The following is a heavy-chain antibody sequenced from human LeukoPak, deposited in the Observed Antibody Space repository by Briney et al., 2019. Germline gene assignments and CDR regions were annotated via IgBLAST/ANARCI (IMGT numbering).Heavy chain of an antibody. CDR2: INPNSGGT. CDR3: AREWAAVAEFDY. J-gene: IGHJ4*02. V-gene: IGHV1-2*02. D-gene: IGHD6-19*01. Sequence: ASVKVSCKASGYTFTGYYMHWVRQAPGQGLEWMGWINPNSGGTNYAQKFQGRVTMTRDTSISTAYMELSRLRSDDTAVYYCAREWAAVAEFDYWGQGTLVTVSS. CDR1: GYTFTGYY.